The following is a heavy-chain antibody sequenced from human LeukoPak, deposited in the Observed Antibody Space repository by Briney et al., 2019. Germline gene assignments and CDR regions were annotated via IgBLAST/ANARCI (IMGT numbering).Heavy chain of an antibody. CDR1: GASISISSYY. J-gene: IGHJ6*03. CDR3: ARLRLEDIVVVPAAIPYYYYYMDV. V-gene: IGHV4-39*01. Sequence: SETLSLSCTVTGASISISSYYWGWIRQPPGKGLEWIGSIYYSGSTYYNPSLKSRVTISVDTSKNQFSLKLSSVTAADTAVYYCARLRLEDIVVVPAAIPYYYYYMDVWGKGTTVTVSS. CDR2: IYYSGST. D-gene: IGHD2-2*02.